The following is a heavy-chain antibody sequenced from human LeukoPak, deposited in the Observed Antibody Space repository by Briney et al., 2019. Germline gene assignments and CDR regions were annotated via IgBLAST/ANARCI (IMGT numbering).Heavy chain of an antibody. CDR2: ISSSSSYI. V-gene: IGHV3-21*01. Sequence: PGGSLRLSCAASGFTFSSYSMNWVRQAPGEGLEWVSSISSSSSYIYYADSVKGRFTISRDNAKNSLYLQMNSLRAEDTAVYYCARHFRGVRGVGSFDYWGQGTLVTVSS. D-gene: IGHD3-10*01. CDR1: GFTFSSYS. J-gene: IGHJ4*02. CDR3: ARHFRGVRGVGSFDY.